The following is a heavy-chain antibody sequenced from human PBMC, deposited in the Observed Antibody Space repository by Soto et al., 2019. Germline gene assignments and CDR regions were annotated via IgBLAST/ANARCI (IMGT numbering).Heavy chain of an antibody. V-gene: IGHV3-53*04. CDR1: GFTVSSNY. CDR2: IYSGGST. D-gene: IGHD2-2*02. Sequence: GGSLRLSCAASGFTVSSNYMSWVRQAPGKGLEWVSVIYSGGSTYYADSVKGRFTISRHNSKNTLYLQMNSLRAEDTAVYYCARHLIGLGYCSSTSCYTDDAFDIWGQGTMVTVSS. CDR3: ARHLIGLGYCSSTSCYTDDAFDI. J-gene: IGHJ3*02.